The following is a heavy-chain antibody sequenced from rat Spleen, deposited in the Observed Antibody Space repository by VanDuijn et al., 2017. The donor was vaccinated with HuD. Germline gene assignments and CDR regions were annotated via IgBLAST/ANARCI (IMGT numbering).Heavy chain of an antibody. D-gene: IGHD1-12*02. V-gene: IGHV5-31*01. J-gene: IGHJ4*01. CDR2: ITNTGGST. CDR3: TRSYYYYDGSYYYDYVMDA. CDR1: GFTFNNYW. Sequence: EVQLVESGGGLVQPGRSLKLSCVASGFTFNNYWMTWIRQAPGKGLEWVASITNTGGSTYYPDSVKGQFTISRDNAKSTLYLQMNSLRSEDTATYDCTRSYYYYDGSYYYDYVMDAWGQGASVTVSS.